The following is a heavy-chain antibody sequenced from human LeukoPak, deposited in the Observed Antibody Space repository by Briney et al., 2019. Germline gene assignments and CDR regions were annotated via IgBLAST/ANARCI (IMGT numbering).Heavy chain of an antibody. CDR1: GFTFSSYS. CDR2: ISSSSSYI. D-gene: IGHD3-10*02. Sequence: GGSLRLSCAASGFTFSSYSMNWVRQAPGKGLEWVSSISSSSSYIYYADSVKGRFTISRDNAKNSLYLQMNSLRAEDTAVYYCAELGITVIGGVWGKGATVTISS. CDR3: AELGITVIGGV. V-gene: IGHV3-21*01. J-gene: IGHJ6*04.